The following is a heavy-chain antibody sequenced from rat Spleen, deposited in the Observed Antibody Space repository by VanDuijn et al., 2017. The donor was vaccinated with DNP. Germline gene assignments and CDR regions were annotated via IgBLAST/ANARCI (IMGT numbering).Heavy chain of an antibody. Sequence: EVQLVESGGGLVQPGRSMKLSCGASGLTFSNADMAWVRQSPKMGLEWVATIIYDGSSTFYRDSVTGRFTISRDFAKSTLYLQMDSLRSEDSATYYCTTRGNYGGYDYWGQGVIVTVSS. CDR2: IIYDGSST. V-gene: IGHV5S10*01. J-gene: IGHJ2*01. CDR3: TTRGNYGGYDY. CDR1: GLTFSNAD. D-gene: IGHD1-11*01.